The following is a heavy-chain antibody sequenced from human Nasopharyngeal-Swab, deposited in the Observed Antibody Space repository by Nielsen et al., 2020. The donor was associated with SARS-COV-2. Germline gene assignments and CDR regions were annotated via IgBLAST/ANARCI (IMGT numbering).Heavy chain of an antibody. Sequence: GGSLRLSCAASGFTFSSYGMHWVRQAPGKGLEWVAVIWYDGSNKYYADSVKGRFTISRDNSKNTLYLQMNSLRAEDTAVYYCARDGVATDNTPRGYLFGYWGQGTLVTVSS. V-gene: IGHV3-33*01. J-gene: IGHJ4*02. CDR2: IWYDGSNK. CDR3: ARDGVATDNTPRGYLFGY. CDR1: GFTFSSYG. D-gene: IGHD5-12*01.